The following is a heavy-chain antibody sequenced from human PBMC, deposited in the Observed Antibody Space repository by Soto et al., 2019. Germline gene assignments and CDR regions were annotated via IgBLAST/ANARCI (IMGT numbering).Heavy chain of an antibody. CDR1: GFTFSSYG. Sequence: EVQLLESGGGLVQPGGSLSLSCAASGFTFSSYGLSWVRQAPGTGLEWVSNISGGGSGRYYADSVKGRFTISRDNAKNTLYLQMNSLRAEDTAVYYCAREGEDYYYGMDVWGQGTTVTVSS. CDR2: ISGGGSGR. D-gene: IGHD1-26*01. CDR3: AREGEDYYYGMDV. J-gene: IGHJ6*02. V-gene: IGHV3-23*01.